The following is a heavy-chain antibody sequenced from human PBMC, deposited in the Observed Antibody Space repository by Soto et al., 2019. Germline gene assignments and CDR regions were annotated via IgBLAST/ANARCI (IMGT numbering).Heavy chain of an antibody. CDR3: ARGQGFLEWFQDWLDP. Sequence: PSETLSLTCAVYGGSFSGYYWSWIRQPPGKGLEWIGEINHSGSTNYNPSLKSRVTISVDTSKNQFSLKLSSVTAADTAVYYCARGQGFLEWFQDWLDPWGQGTQVTVSS. D-gene: IGHD3-3*01. V-gene: IGHV4-34*01. J-gene: IGHJ5*02. CDR1: GGSFSGYY. CDR2: INHSGST.